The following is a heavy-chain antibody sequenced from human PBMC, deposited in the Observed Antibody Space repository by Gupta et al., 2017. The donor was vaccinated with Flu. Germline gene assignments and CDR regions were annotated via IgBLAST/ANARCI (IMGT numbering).Heavy chain of an antibody. CDR3: ARRSRTNCYDF. CDR1: GFAFRRSA. J-gene: IGHJ4*02. CDR2: INTGGSST. Sequence: EMQLVESGGGLVQPGGSLRLSCAASGFAFRRSAIHWVRQAPGKGLEYVSAINTGGSSTFYADSVKGRFIISRDNSENTLFLQMDRLRPDDMAVYYCARRSRTNCYDFWGQGTLVTVSS. V-gene: IGHV3-64*07.